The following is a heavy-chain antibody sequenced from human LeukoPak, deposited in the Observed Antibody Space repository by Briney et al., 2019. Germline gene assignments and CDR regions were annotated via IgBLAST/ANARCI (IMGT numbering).Heavy chain of an antibody. CDR3: ARGAHSSGWPWCAFDI. Sequence: PGGSLRLSCAASGFTFSSYAMSWVRQAPGKGLEWVSAISGSGGSTYYADSVKGRFTISRDNSKNTLYLQMNSLRAEDTAVYYCARGAHSSGWPWCAFDIWGQGTMVTVSS. CDR2: ISGSGGST. D-gene: IGHD6-19*01. CDR1: GFTFSSYA. J-gene: IGHJ3*02. V-gene: IGHV3-23*01.